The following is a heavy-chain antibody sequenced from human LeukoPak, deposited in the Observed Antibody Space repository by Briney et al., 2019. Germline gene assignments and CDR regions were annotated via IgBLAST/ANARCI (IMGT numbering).Heavy chain of an antibody. CDR3: AREFSGSNYGFPFDY. CDR1: GFTFSDYY. CDR2: ISSSSSTI. D-gene: IGHD1-26*01. J-gene: IGHJ4*02. Sequence: GGSLRLSCAASGFTFSDYYMNWVRQAPGKGLEWVSYISSSSSTIYYADSVKGRFTISRDNAKNSLYLQMNSLRAEDTAVYYCAREFSGSNYGFPFDYWGQGTLVTVSS. V-gene: IGHV3-48*01.